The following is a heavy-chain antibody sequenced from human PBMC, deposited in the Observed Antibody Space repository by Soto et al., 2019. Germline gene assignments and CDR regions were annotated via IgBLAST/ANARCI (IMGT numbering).Heavy chain of an antibody. CDR3: AKDTQRLIDYYYYYYIDL. D-gene: IGHD6-25*01. Sequence: GGSLRLSCAASGFTFSSYSMNWVRQAPGKGLEWISSISNSSSYIYYADSVKRRFTISRATAKNSLYLQMNSLRAEDTTMYYFAKDTQRLIDYYYYYYIDLWGKGTTVNVSS. CDR2: ISNSSSYI. CDR1: GFTFSSYS. J-gene: IGHJ6*03. V-gene: IGHV3-21*03.